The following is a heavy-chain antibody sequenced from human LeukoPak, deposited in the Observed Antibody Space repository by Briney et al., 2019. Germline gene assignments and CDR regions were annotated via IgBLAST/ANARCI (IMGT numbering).Heavy chain of an antibody. J-gene: IGHJ4*02. CDR3: AGGPIAAAGTQIDY. Sequence: ASVKVSCKASGYTFTGYYTHWVRQAPGQGLEWMGWINPNSGGTNYAQKFQGRVTMTRDTSISTAYMELSRLRSDDTAVYYCAGGPIAAAGTQIDYWGQGTLVTVSS. V-gene: IGHV1-2*02. D-gene: IGHD6-13*01. CDR2: INPNSGGT. CDR1: GYTFTGYY.